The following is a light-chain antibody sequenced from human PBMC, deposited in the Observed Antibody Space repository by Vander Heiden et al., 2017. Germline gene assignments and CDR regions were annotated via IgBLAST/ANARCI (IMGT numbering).Light chain of an antibody. Sequence: EIVLTQSPGPLSLSPGERATLSCRASQSVSSSYLAWYQQKPVQAPRLLIYGASSSATRIPDRLSGSASGTDFTLTIIRINPEHFAVSYCQQYGTAPWTFGPGTNVELK. J-gene: IGKJ1*01. V-gene: IGKV3-20*01. CDR2: GAS. CDR1: QSVSSSY. CDR3: QQYGTAPWT.